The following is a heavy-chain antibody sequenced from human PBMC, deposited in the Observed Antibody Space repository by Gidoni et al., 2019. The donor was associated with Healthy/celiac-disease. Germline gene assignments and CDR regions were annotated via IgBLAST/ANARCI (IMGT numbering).Heavy chain of an antibody. CDR1: GFTFSSYS. CDR3: ASRDYGGNSFPWYFDL. J-gene: IGHJ2*01. V-gene: IGHV3-21*01. D-gene: IGHD4-17*01. Sequence: EVQLVESGGGLVKPGGSLRLSCAASGFTFSSYSMNWVRQAQGKGLEWVSSISSSSSYIYYADSVKGRFTISRDNAKNSLYLQMNSLRAEDTAVYYCASRDYGGNSFPWYFDLWGRGTLVTVSS. CDR2: ISSSSSYI.